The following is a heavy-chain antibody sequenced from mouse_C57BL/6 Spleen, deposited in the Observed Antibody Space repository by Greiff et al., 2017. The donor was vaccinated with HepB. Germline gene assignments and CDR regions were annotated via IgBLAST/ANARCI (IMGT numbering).Heavy chain of an antibody. Sequence: VQLKESGPVLVKPGASVKMSCKASGYTFTDYYMNWVKQSHGKSLEWIGVINPYNGGTSYNQKFKGKATLTVDKSYSTAYMELNSLTSEDAAVYYCARGYYGSSYEYWYFDVWGTGTTVTVSS. V-gene: IGHV1-19*01. CDR2: INPYNGGT. J-gene: IGHJ1*03. CDR3: ARGYYGSSYEYWYFDV. CDR1: GYTFTDYY. D-gene: IGHD1-1*01.